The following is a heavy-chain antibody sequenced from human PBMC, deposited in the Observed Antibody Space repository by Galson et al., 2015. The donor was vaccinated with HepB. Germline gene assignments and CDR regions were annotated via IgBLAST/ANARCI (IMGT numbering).Heavy chain of an antibody. D-gene: IGHD6-19*01. CDR2: ISGSGGST. J-gene: IGHJ1*01. Sequence: SLRLSCAASGFTFSSYAMSWVRQAPGKGLEWVSAISGSGGSTYYADSVKGRFTISRDNSKNTLYLQMNSLRAEDTAVYYCAKDRASGWYAEYFQHWGQGTLVTVSS. CDR1: GFTFSSYA. V-gene: IGHV3-23*01. CDR3: AKDRASGWYAEYFQH.